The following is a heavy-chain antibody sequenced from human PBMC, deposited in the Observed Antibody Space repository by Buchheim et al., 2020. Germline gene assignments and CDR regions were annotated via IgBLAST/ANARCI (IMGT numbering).Heavy chain of an antibody. CDR2: INHSGST. V-gene: IGHV4-34*01. D-gene: IGHD3-9*01. Sequence: QVQLQQWGAGLLKPSETLSLTCAVYGGSFSGYYWSWIRQPPGKGLEWIGEINHSGSTNYNPSLKSRVTISVDTSKNQFSLKLSSVTAADTAVHYCAIAARYFDYGMDVWGQGTT. CDR1: GGSFSGYY. J-gene: IGHJ6*02. CDR3: AIAARYFDYGMDV.